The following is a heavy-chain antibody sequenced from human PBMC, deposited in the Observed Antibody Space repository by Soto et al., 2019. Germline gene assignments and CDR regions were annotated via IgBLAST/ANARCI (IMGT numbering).Heavy chain of an antibody. Sequence: EVQLVESGGGLVQPGGSLRLSCAASGLTFSSYWMSWVRQAPGKGLEWVANIKQDGSEKYYVDSVKGRFTISRDNAKNSLYLQMNSLRAEDTAVYYCARDPNIVATMGSIYYYYGMDVWGQGTTVTVSS. CDR3: ARDPNIVATMGSIYYYYGMDV. CDR2: IKQDGSEK. CDR1: GLTFSSYW. D-gene: IGHD5-12*01. J-gene: IGHJ6*02. V-gene: IGHV3-7*01.